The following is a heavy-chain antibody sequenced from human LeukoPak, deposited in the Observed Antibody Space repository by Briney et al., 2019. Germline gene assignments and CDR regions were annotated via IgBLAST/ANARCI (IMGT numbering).Heavy chain of an antibody. CDR3: TRDRRDGYNYVDL. CDR2: ISYSGGT. J-gene: IGHJ5*02. Sequence: GSLRLSCAASGFTFSNAWMSWIRQPPGKGLEWIGYISYSGGTNYNPSLKSRVTISVDTSKNQFTLNLSSVTAADSAVYFCTRDRRDGYNYVDLWGQGILVTVSS. CDR1: GFTFSNAW. V-gene: IGHV4-59*01. D-gene: IGHD5-24*01.